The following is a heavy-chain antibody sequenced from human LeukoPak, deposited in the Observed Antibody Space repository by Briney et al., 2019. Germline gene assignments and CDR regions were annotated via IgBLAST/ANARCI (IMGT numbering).Heavy chain of an antibody. CDR1: GGSFSGYY. J-gene: IGHJ6*03. V-gene: IGHV4-34*01. D-gene: IGHD3-16*01. CDR3: ARALRPLHAKHYYYYYYMDV. Sequence: SETLSLTCAVYGGSFSGYYWSWIRQPPGKGLEWIGEINHSGSTNYNPSLKSRVTISVDTSKNQFSLKLSSVTAADTAVYYCARALRPLHAKHYYYYYYMDVWGKGTTVTVSS. CDR2: INHSGST.